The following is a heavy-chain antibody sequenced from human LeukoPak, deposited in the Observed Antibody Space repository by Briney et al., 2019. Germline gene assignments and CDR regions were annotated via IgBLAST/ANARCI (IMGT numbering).Heavy chain of an antibody. V-gene: IGHV4-39*07. J-gene: IGHJ5*02. CDR1: GGSISSSSYY. D-gene: IGHD3-3*01. CDR2: MHYRGST. CDR3: ARDWFSLLEPTPPRFDP. Sequence: SETLSLTCTVSGGSISSSSYYWGWMRQPPGKGLEWIGSMHYRGSTYKKRSLESRVTISVDTSKNQFSLKLSSVTAADTAVYYCARDWFSLLEPTPPRFDPWGQGILVTVSS.